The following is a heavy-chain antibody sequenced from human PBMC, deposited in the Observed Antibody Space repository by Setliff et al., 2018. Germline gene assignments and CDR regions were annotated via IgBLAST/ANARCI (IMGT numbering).Heavy chain of an antibody. CDR2: IYNIGET. J-gene: IGHJ5*01. CDR3: ARDRGGTNPWFDF. V-gene: IGHV3-53*01. CDR1: GFTVSNDF. Sequence: GSLRLSCVVSGFTVSNDFMGWVRQAPGKGLEWVSVIYNIGETRYADSVKGRFTISRDKSKNTLYLHLSSLRVEDTATYYCARDRGGTNPWFDFWGQGTQVTVSS. D-gene: IGHD3-10*01.